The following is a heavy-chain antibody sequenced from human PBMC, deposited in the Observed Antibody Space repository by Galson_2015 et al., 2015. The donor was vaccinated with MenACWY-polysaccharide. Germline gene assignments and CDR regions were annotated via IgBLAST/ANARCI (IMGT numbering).Heavy chain of an antibody. CDR1: GSSFRTFW. CDR2: IYPGDSDT. Sequence: QSGAEVKKPGESLKISCKGSGSSFRTFWIGWVRQMPGKGLEWMGIIYPGDSDTRYSPSFQGQVIISADKSTNTAYLQWSSPKASDTAMYYCTRHRAADGTIDAFEIWGQGTMVTVSS. J-gene: IGHJ3*02. CDR3: TRHRAADGTIDAFEI. D-gene: IGHD1-1*01. V-gene: IGHV5-51*01.